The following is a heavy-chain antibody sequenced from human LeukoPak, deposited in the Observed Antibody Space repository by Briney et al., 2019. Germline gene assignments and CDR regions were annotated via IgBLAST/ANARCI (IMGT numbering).Heavy chain of an antibody. D-gene: IGHD5-18*01. CDR3: ARGRQLWLHYYFDY. CDR2: INPNSGGT. Sequence: ASVKVSCKASGYTFTGHYIHWVRQAPGQGLEWIGWINPNSGGTNYAQNFQGRVTLTRDTSISTAYMELSRLRSDDTAVYYCARGRQLWLHYYFDYWGQGTLVTVSS. J-gene: IGHJ4*02. V-gene: IGHV1-2*02. CDR1: GYTFTGHY.